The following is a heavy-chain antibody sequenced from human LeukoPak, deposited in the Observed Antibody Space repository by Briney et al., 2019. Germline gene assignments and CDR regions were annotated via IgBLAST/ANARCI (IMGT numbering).Heavy chain of an antibody. V-gene: IGHV4-59*01. J-gene: IGHJ5*02. CDR1: GGSISSYY. CDR3: ARGLLSYDYVWGSYRSVWFDP. Sequence: SETLSLTCTVSGGSISSYYWSWIRQPPGKGLEWIGYIYYSGSTNYNPSLKSRVTISVDTSKNQFSLKLSSVTAADTAVYYCARGLLSYDYVWGSYRSVWFDPWGQGTLVTVSS. CDR2: IYYSGST. D-gene: IGHD3-16*02.